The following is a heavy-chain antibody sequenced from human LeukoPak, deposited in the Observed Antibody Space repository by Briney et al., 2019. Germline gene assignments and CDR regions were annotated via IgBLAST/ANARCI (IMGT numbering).Heavy chain of an antibody. CDR1: GGSISSGDYY. J-gene: IGHJ4*02. CDR2: IYYSGST. D-gene: IGHD3-22*01. Sequence: SQTLSLTCTVSGGSISSGDYYWSWIRQPPGMGVEWIGYIYYSGSTYYNLSLKSRVIISVDTSKNQFSLKLSSVTAADTAVYYCARDDSSGYYYDWGQGTLVTVSS. V-gene: IGHV4-30-4*01. CDR3: ARDDSSGYYYD.